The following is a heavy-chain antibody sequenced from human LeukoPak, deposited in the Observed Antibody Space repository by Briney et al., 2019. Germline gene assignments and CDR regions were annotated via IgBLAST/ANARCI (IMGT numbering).Heavy chain of an antibody. Sequence: SETLSLTCSVSGGSISSGEYYWSWIRQPPGKGLEWIGYIYYSGSTYYNPSLKSRVTISVDTSKNQFSLKLSSVTAADTAVYYCAREALVVVPAAGHGQFHPWGQGTLVTVSS. J-gene: IGHJ5*02. V-gene: IGHV4-30-4*08. CDR1: GGSISSGEYY. CDR3: AREALVVVPAAGHGQFHP. CDR2: IYYSGST. D-gene: IGHD2-2*01.